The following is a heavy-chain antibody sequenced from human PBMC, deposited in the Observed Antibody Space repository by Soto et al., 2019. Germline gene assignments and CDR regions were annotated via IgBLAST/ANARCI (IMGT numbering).Heavy chain of an antibody. J-gene: IGHJ3*02. D-gene: IGHD3-3*01. CDR1: GFTFSSYA. CDR3: AKDQQGVAGQYAFDI. Sequence: WWSLRLSCSASGFTFSSYAMSWCRQAPGKGLEWVSDISGSGGSTYYADSVKGRFTISRDNSKNTLYLQMNSLRAEDTAVYYCAKDQQGVAGQYAFDIWGQGTMVTVSS. V-gene: IGHV3-23*01. CDR2: ISGSGGST.